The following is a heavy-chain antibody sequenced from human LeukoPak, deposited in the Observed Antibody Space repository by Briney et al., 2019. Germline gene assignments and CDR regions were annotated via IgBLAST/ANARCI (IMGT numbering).Heavy chain of an antibody. CDR2: IYYSGST. CDR1: GGSISSYY. V-gene: IGHV4-59*01. CDR3: ASAASRWYQVHSYFDY. Sequence: LETLSLTCTVSGGSISSYYWSWIRQPPGKGLEWIGYIYYSGSTNYNPSLKSRVTISVDTSKNQFSLKLSSVTAADTAVYYCASAASRWYQVHSYFDYWGQGTLVTVSS. D-gene: IGHD4-23*01. J-gene: IGHJ4*02.